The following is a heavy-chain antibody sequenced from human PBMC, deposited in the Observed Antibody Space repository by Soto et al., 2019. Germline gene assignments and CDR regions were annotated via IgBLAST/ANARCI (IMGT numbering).Heavy chain of an antibody. CDR3: SQSIAARPVLGAFNV. J-gene: IGHJ3*01. V-gene: IGHV2-5*02. D-gene: IGHD6-6*01. CDR1: GLSLSTSGVG. Sequence: QITLKESGPTLVKPTQTLTLTCTFSGLSLSTSGVGVGWIRQPPGKALAWLAVIYWDDDKRYSPSLESRLTITKDTSKNQVVLTMTNMDPVDTATYYCSQSIAARPVLGAFNVWGQGTMVTVSS. CDR2: IYWDDDK.